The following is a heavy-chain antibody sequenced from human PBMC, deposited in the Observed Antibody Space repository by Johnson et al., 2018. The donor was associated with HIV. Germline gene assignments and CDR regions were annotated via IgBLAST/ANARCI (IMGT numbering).Heavy chain of an antibody. V-gene: IGHV3-7*01. CDR2: LNEGGSQK. Sequence: VQLVESGGGVVQPGRSLRLSCAASGFTFSSYGMHWVRQAPGKGLEWVATLNEGGSQKYYVDAVKGRFSISRDNAKNSLYLQMNSLRAEDTAVYYCARSFRDYEEDTFDIWGQGTMVTVSS. CDR1: GFTFSSYG. J-gene: IGHJ3*02. D-gene: IGHD4-17*01. CDR3: ARSFRDYEEDTFDI.